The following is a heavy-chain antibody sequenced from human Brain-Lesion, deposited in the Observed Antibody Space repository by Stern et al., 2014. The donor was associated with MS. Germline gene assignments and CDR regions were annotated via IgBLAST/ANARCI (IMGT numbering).Heavy chain of an antibody. Sequence: QVQLVQSGGGVVQPGTSLRLSCAASGFTFSSYGMHWVRQAPGKGLEWVALAWYDGSTAYYTNSVKGRFTISRDNSKNTLSLQMNSLIAEDTAVYYCARGHIPYAYNYLFDYWGQGTLVTVSS. CDR3: ARGHIPYAYNYLFDY. J-gene: IGHJ4*02. CDR2: AWYDGSTA. D-gene: IGHD5-24*01. CDR1: GFTFSSYG. V-gene: IGHV3-33*01.